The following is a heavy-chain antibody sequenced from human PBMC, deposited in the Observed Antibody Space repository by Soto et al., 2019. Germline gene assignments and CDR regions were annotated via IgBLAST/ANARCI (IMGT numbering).Heavy chain of an antibody. V-gene: IGHV3-23*01. CDR3: AKDYLRWAQS. J-gene: IGHJ5*02. CDR1: GFTFSGYG. Sequence: VGSLRLSCAASGFTFSGYGMSWVRQAPGKGLEWASAISGSGSTFYADSVKGRFTISRDNSKNTLYLQMNSLRAEDTAVYYCAKDYLRWAQSWGQGTLVTVSS. D-gene: IGHD1-26*01. CDR2: ISGSGST.